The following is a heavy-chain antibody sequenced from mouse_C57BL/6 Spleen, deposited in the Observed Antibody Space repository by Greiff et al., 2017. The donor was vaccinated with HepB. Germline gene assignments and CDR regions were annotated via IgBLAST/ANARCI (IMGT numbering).Heavy chain of an antibody. Sequence: EVQLQQSGPELVKPGASVKIPCKASGYTFTDYNMDWVKQSHGKSLEWIGDINPNNGGTIYNQKFKGKATLTVAKSSSTAYMELRSLTSEDTAVYYCASYDGYLDYWGQGTTLTVSS. D-gene: IGHD2-3*01. CDR3: ASYDGYLDY. CDR1: GYTFTDYN. V-gene: IGHV1-18*01. J-gene: IGHJ2*01. CDR2: INPNNGGT.